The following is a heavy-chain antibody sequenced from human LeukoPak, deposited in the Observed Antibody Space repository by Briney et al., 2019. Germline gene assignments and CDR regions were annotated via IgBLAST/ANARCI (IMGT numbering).Heavy chain of an antibody. D-gene: IGHD6-19*01. Sequence: GGSLRLSCAASGLTFSTYAMSWVRLAPGKGLEWVSAISGSGGSTYSADSVKGRFTISRDNSKNTLYLQMNSLKAEDTAVYYCAKTRGWPYYFDYWGQGTLVTVSS. CDR3: AKTRGWPYYFDY. J-gene: IGHJ4*02. V-gene: IGHV3-23*01. CDR1: GLTFSTYA. CDR2: ISGSGGST.